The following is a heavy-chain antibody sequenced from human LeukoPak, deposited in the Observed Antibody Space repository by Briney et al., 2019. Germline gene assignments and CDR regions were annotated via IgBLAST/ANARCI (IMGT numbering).Heavy chain of an antibody. CDR1: GYTFTGYY. D-gene: IGHD2-21*02. CDR2: INPNSGGT. CDR3: ARDPEEYCGGDCYGYGMDV. J-gene: IGHJ6*02. Sequence: ASVKVPCKASGYTFTGYYMHWVRQAPGQGLEWMGWINPNSGGTNYAQKFQGRVTITRDTSISTAYMELSRLRSDDTAVYYCARDPEEYCGGDCYGYGMDVWGQGTTVTVSS. V-gene: IGHV1-2*02.